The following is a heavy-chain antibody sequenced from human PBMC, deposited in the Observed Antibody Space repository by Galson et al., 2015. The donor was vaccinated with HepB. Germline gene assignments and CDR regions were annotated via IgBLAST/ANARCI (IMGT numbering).Heavy chain of an antibody. J-gene: IGHJ3*02. CDR1: GYTFINYG. V-gene: IGHV1-18*01. CDR3: ARAWGGAAAGTSDAFDI. D-gene: IGHD6-13*01. Sequence: SVKVSCKASGYTFINYGISWVRQAPEQGLEWMGWISAYKGNTNYAQKFQGRVTMTTDTSTTTVYMELRSLRSDDTAVYYCARAWGGAAAGTSDAFDIWGQGTMVTVSS. CDR2: ISAYKGNT.